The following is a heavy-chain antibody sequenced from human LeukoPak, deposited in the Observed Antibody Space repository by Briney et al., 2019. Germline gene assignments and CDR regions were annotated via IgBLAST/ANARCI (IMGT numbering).Heavy chain of an antibody. CDR2: ISVSSNTM. CDR1: GFTFNNAW. Sequence: GGSLRLSCAASGFTFNNAWMSWVRQAPGKGLEWVSYISVSSNTMYYADSVKGRFTISRDNAKNSLYLQMNSLRAEDTAVYYCARVLNWGSSYFDLWGRGTLVTVSS. D-gene: IGHD7-27*01. V-gene: IGHV3-48*01. CDR3: ARVLNWGSSYFDL. J-gene: IGHJ2*01.